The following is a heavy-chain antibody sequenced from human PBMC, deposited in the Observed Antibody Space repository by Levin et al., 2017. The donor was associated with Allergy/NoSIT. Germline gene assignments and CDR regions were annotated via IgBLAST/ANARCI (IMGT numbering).Heavy chain of an antibody. CDR3: VRPHSE. J-gene: IGHJ4*02. V-gene: IGHV4-4*02. CDR2: IYHGGST. Sequence: ASETLSLTCAVSGASITSNNGWSWVRQPPGKGLEWIGEIYHGGSTNYNPSLKSRVTISTDESKNQFSLKMSSMTAADTAVYYCVRPHSEWGQGILVTVSS. CDR1: GASITSNNG.